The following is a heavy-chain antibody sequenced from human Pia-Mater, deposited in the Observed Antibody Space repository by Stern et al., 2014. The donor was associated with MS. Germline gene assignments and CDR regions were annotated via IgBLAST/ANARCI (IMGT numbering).Heavy chain of an antibody. CDR2: ISNSGDYT. CDR3: AKAYFYDSSGNFYY. V-gene: IGHV3-23*04. CDR1: GFTFSRYA. J-gene: IGHJ4*02. D-gene: IGHD3-22*01. Sequence: EMQLVESGGGLVQPGGSLRLSCAASGFTFSRYAMTWVRPAPGKGLEWVSAISNSGDYTYHADSVKGRFSISRDNSKNTLYLQMNSLRADDTAVYYCAKAYFYDSSGNFYYWGQGTLVTVSS.